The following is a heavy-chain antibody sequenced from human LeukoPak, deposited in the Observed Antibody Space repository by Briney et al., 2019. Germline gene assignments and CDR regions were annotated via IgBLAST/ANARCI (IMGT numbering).Heavy chain of an antibody. CDR2: SHHGGNT. J-gene: IGHJ3*02. CDR3: ARWLGKGFDM. V-gene: IGHV4-38-2*01. D-gene: IGHD3-22*01. CDR1: GYSINTNSY. Sequence: SETLSLTCSVSGYSINTNSYWAWIRQPPGKGLEWIGSSHHGGNTYYHPSLKSRVTISIDTSENQFSLELYSVTAAGTAVYYCARWLGKGFDMWGQGTVVTVSS.